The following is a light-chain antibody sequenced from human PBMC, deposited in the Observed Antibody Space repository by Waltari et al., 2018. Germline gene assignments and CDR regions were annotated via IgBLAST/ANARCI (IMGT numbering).Light chain of an antibody. J-gene: IGKJ3*01. Sequence: DILLTQSPSFLSASVGDRISITCRASQDISNYLAWLQQKPGKAPKVMIYAASSLQSGVPARFSGRGSGAEFTLTISSLQPEDFATYYCQQFESYPRTFGPGTAVDIK. CDR1: QDISNY. V-gene: IGKV1-9*01. CDR2: AAS. CDR3: QQFESYPRT.